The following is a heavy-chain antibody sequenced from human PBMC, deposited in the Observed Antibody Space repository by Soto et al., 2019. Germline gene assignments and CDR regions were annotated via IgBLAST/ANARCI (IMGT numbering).Heavy chain of an antibody. CDR2: ISSSSGHI. CDR1: GFTFSGYS. CDR3: TRHWLATREFDY. V-gene: IGHV3-21*01. J-gene: IGHJ4*02. Sequence: GGSLRLSCAASGFTFSGYSMNWVRQAPGKGLEWVSSISSSSGHIYYADSLKGRFTISRDNAKNSLYLQMNSLRAEDTAVYYCTRHWLATREFDYWGQGTLVTVSS. D-gene: IGHD1-26*01.